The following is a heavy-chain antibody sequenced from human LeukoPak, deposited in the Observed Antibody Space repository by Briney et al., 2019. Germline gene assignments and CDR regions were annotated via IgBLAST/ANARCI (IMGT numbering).Heavy chain of an antibody. CDR3: ARDFAHCSSTSCPFDY. CDR2: IWYDGSNK. D-gene: IGHD2-2*01. Sequence: GGSLRLSCAASGFTFSSYGMHWVRQAPGKGLEWVAVIWYDGSNKYYADSVKGRFTISRDNSKNTLYPQMNSLRAEDTAVYYCARDFAHCSSTSCPFDYWGQGTLVTVSS. J-gene: IGHJ4*02. V-gene: IGHV3-33*01. CDR1: GFTFSSYG.